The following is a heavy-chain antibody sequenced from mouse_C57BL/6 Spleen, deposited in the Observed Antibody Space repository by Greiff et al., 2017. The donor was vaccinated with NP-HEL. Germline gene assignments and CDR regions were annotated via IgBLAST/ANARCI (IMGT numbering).Heavy chain of an antibody. J-gene: IGHJ2*01. D-gene: IGHD1-1*01. V-gene: IGHV5-6*02. Sequence: DVKLVESGGDLVKPGGSLKLSCAASGFTFSSYGMSWVRQTPDKRLEWVATISSGGSYTYYPDSVKGRFTISRDNAKNTLYLQMSSLKSEDTAMYYCARPLSTVVATGDYFDYWGQGTTLTVSS. CDR1: GFTFSSYG. CDR2: ISSGGSYT. CDR3: ARPLSTVVATGDYFDY.